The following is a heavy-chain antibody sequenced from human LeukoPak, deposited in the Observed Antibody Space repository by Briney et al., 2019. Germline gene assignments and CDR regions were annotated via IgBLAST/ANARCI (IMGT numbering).Heavy chain of an antibody. V-gene: IGHV3-53*01. J-gene: IGHJ4*02. CDR3: AIRYSSSWAYWY. CDR2: IYSGGST. D-gene: IGHD6-13*01. CDR1: GFTVDSNY. Sequence: GGSLRLSCAASGFTVDSNYLSWVRQAPGKGLEWVSVIYSGGSTYYADSVKGRFTISRDNSKNTLYLQMNSLRAEDTAVYYCAIRYSSSWAYWYWGQGTLVTVSS.